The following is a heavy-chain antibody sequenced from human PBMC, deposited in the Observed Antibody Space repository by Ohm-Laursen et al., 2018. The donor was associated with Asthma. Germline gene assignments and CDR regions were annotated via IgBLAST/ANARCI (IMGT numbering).Heavy chain of an antibody. CDR2: ISSSSSTI. J-gene: IGHJ6*02. CDR3: AREWGGMDV. CDR1: EFTFSLYS. V-gene: IGHV3-48*01. D-gene: IGHD3-16*01. Sequence: SLRLSCAASEFTFSLYSMNWVRQAPGKGLEWVSYISSSSSTIYYADSVKGRFTISRDNAKNSLYLQMNNLRAEDAAIYYCAREWGGMDVWGPGTTVTASS.